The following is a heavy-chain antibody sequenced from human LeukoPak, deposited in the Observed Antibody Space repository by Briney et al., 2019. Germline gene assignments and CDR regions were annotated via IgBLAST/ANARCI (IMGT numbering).Heavy chain of an antibody. J-gene: IGHJ3*02. CDR1: GGSISSGDYY. D-gene: IGHD3-22*01. CDR3: AKLDSSSSDAFDI. CDR2: IYYSGST. Sequence: PSQTLSLTCTVSGGSISSGDYYWSWIRQPPGKGLEWIGYIYYSGSTYYNPSLKSRVTISVDTSKNQFSLKLSSETAADTAVYYCAKLDSSSSDAFDIWGQGTMVTVSS. V-gene: IGHV4-30-4*08.